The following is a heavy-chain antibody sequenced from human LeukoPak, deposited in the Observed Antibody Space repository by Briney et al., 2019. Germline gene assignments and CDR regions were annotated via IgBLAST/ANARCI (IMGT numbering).Heavy chain of an antibody. Sequence: GGSLRLSCAASGFTFSSNAMSWVRQAPGKGLEWVSAISGSGGSTYYADSVKGRFTISRDNSKNTLYLQMNSLRAEDTAVYYCARETDVSSGFFYWGQGTLVTVSS. V-gene: IGHV3-23*01. J-gene: IGHJ4*02. CDR3: ARETDVSSGFFY. CDR1: GFTFSSNA. D-gene: IGHD6-19*01. CDR2: ISGSGGST.